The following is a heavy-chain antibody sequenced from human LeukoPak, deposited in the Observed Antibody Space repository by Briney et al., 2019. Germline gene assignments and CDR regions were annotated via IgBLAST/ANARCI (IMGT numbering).Heavy chain of an antibody. Sequence: GGSLRLSCAASGFIFSSYAMRWVRQAPGKGLEWVSTISGSGGSTYYADSVKGRFTISRDNSKNTLYLQMNSLRAEDTAVYYCAKDTWRYDYWGQGTLVTVSS. CDR1: GFIFSSYA. V-gene: IGHV3-23*01. CDR2: ISGSGGST. D-gene: IGHD2/OR15-2a*01. J-gene: IGHJ4*02. CDR3: AKDTWRYDY.